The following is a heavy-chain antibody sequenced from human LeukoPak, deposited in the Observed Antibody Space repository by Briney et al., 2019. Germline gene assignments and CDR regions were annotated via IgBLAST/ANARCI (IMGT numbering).Heavy chain of an antibody. CDR3: ARVGWDIWTGYHPEDY. Sequence: ASVKVSCKASGYTFTSYSISWVRHAPGQGLEWMGWISAYNGNTNYAQKLQGRVTMTTDTSTSTAYMELRSLRSDDTAVYYCARVGWDIWTGYHPEDYWGQGTLVTVSS. CDR2: ISAYNGNT. CDR1: GYTFTSYS. V-gene: IGHV1-18*01. D-gene: IGHD3-9*01. J-gene: IGHJ4*02.